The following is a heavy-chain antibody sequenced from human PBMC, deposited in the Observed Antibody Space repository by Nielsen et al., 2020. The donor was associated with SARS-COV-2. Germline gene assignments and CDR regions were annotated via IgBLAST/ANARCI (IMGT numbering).Heavy chain of an antibody. Sequence: GGSLRLSCAASGFTFNSYAIHWVRQSPGKGLEWVTVISFDGLYKQYIDSVRGRFSISRDNSKNTVSLQMDSLRSEDTAVYYCAREDRTNWYGVDYWGQGTTVTVSS. D-gene: IGHD6-13*01. V-gene: IGHV3-30*04. CDR1: GFTFNSYA. CDR2: ISFDGLYK. J-gene: IGHJ4*03. CDR3: AREDRTNWYGVDY.